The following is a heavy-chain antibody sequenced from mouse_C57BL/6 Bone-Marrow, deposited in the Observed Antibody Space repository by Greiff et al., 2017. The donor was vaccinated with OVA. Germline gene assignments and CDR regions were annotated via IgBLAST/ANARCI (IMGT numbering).Heavy chain of an antibody. CDR1: GYAFSSYW. CDR2: IYPGAGDT. Sequence: QVQLQQSGAELVKPGASVKISCKASGYAFSSYWMNWVKQRPGKGLEWIGQIYPGAGDTNYNGKFKGKATLTADKSSSTAYMQLSSLTSEDSAVDFGARESPIYYYGSRHFDVWGTGTTVTVSS. V-gene: IGHV1-80*01. CDR3: ARESPIYYYGSRHFDV. D-gene: IGHD1-1*01. J-gene: IGHJ1*03.